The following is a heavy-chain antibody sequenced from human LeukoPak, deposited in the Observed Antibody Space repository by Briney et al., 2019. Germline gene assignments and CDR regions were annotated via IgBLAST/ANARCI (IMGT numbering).Heavy chain of an antibody. CDR1: GFTFTSYA. D-gene: IGHD3-22*01. CDR2: INTNTGNP. V-gene: IGHV7-4-1*02. Sequence: GGSLRLSCAASGFTFTSYAMNRVRQAPGQGLEWMGWINTNTGNPTYAQGFTGRFVFSLDTSVSTAYLQISSLKAEDTAVYYCAGGSHYYDSSGALGPWGQGTLVTVSS. J-gene: IGHJ5*02. CDR3: AGGSHYYDSSGALGP.